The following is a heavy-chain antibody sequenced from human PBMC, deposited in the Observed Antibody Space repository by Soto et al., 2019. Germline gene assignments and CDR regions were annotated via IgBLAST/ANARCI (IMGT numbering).Heavy chain of an antibody. Sequence: GGSLRLSCAASGFTFSNAWMSWVRQAPGKGLEWVGHIKSKTDGGTTDYAAPVKGRFTISRDDSKNTLYLQMNSLKTEDTAVYYCTTEDCSGGSCYSGAFDIWGQGTMVTVSS. CDR1: GFTFSNAW. CDR3: TTEDCSGGSCYSGAFDI. CDR2: IKSKTDGGTT. D-gene: IGHD2-15*01. J-gene: IGHJ3*02. V-gene: IGHV3-15*01.